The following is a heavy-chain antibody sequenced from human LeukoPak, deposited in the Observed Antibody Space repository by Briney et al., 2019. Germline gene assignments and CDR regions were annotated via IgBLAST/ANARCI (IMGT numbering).Heavy chain of an antibody. J-gene: IGHJ6*03. CDR1: GFTFSSYS. CDR3: AREGITVTIFYYYYMDV. CDR2: ISSSSSTI. Sequence: GGSLRLSCAASGFTFSSYSMNWVRQAPGKGLEWVSYISSSSSTIYYADSVKGRFTISRDNAKNSLYLQMNSLRAEDTAVYYCAREGITVTIFYYYYMDVWGKGTTVTASS. D-gene: IGHD4-17*01. V-gene: IGHV3-48*01.